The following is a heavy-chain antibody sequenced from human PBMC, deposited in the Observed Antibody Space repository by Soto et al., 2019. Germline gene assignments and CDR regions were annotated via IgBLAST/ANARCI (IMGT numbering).Heavy chain of an antibody. CDR2: ISYDGNNK. D-gene: IGHD1-26*01. Sequence: QVQLVESGGGVVQPGRSLRLSCAASGFTFSDYGMYWVRQAPGKGLEWVAVISYDGNNKYYADSVKGRFTISRDNSENTLYIQMNSLGVEDTAVYHCAKGSIVGATKDWFDPWGQGTLVTVSS. J-gene: IGHJ5*02. CDR1: GFTFSDYG. V-gene: IGHV3-30*18. CDR3: AKGSIVGATKDWFDP.